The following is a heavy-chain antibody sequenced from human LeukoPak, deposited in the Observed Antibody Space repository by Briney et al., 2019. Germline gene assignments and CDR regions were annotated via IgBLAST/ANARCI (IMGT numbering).Heavy chain of an antibody. D-gene: IGHD6-19*01. Sequence: SVKVSCKASGGTFSSYAISWVRQAPGQGLEWMGRIIPILGIANYAQKFQGRATITADKSTSTAYMELSSLRSEDTAVYYCARDEQWLDYGMDVWGQGTTVTVSS. CDR1: GGTFSSYA. J-gene: IGHJ6*02. CDR2: IIPILGIA. CDR3: ARDEQWLDYGMDV. V-gene: IGHV1-69*04.